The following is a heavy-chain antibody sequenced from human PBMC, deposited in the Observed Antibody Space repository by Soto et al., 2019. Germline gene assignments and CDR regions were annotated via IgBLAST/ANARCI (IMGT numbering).Heavy chain of an antibody. Sequence: GESLKISCKGSGYSFTSYWIVWVRQMPGKGLEWMGNIYAGDSETRYSPSFRRQVTFSVDKSLSTAYLQWSSLEASDTAMYYCARKEMSSGMDVWGQGTTVTVSS. CDR1: GYSFTSYW. D-gene: IGHD1-26*01. J-gene: IGHJ6*02. CDR3: ARKEMSSGMDV. V-gene: IGHV5-51*01. CDR2: IYAGDSET.